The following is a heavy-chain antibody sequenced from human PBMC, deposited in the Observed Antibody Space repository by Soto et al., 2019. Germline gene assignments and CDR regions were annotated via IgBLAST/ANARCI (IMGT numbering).Heavy chain of an antibody. J-gene: IGHJ4*02. Sequence: GGSLRLSCSASGFTFSSYAMSWVRQAPGKGLEWVSAISGSGVSTYYADSVKGRFTISRDNSKNTLYLQMNSLRAEDTAVYYCAKSPGMYYYDSSGYYHYDYWGQGTLVTVS. CDR3: AKSPGMYYYDSSGYYHYDY. D-gene: IGHD3-22*01. CDR2: ISGSGVST. CDR1: GFTFSSYA. V-gene: IGHV3-23*01.